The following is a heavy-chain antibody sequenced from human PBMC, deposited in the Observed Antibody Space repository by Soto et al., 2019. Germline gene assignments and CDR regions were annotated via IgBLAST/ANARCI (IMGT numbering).Heavy chain of an antibody. D-gene: IGHD3-9*01. CDR3: ASSSYYDILTGNNWFDP. J-gene: IGHJ5*02. CDR1: GGSISSYY. CDR2: IYYSGST. V-gene: IGHV4-59*01. Sequence: SETLSITCTVSGGSISSYYWSWIRQPPGKGLEWIGYIYYSGSTNYNPSLKSRVTISVDTSKNQFSLKLSSVTAADTAVYYCASSSYYDILTGNNWFDPWGQGTLVTV.